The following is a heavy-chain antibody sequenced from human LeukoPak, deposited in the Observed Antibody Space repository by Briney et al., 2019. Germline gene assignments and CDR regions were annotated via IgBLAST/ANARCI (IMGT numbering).Heavy chain of an antibody. CDR3: ARDRSSGWYDHTFDY. CDR1: GFTVSSNY. Sequence: PGGSLRLSCAASGFTVSSNYMSWVRQAPGKGLEWVTFIRYDGSNKYYADSVKGRFTISRDNSKNSLYLQMNSLRAEDTAVYYCARDRSSGWYDHTFDYWGQGTLVTVSS. J-gene: IGHJ4*02. CDR2: IRYDGSNK. D-gene: IGHD6-19*01. V-gene: IGHV3-30*02.